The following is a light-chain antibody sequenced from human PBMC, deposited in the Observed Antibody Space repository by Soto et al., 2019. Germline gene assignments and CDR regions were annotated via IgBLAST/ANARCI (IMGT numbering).Light chain of an antibody. CDR1: PSIHTT. V-gene: IGKV3-15*01. J-gene: IGKJ4*01. CDR3: QPYNNWPLT. CDR2: DTS. Sequence: EIVMPQAPATLSVSAGAIATLSCRASPSIHTTSAWYQPRPGQTPRLLISDTSTTAPGVPARFSGRRSGPEFTLTINSLQSEHFAIYSSQPYNNWPLTLGGGTQVEIK.